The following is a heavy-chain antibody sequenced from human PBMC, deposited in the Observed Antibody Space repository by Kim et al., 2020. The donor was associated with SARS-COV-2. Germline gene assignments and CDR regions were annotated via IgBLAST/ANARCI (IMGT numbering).Heavy chain of an antibody. CDR3: VRPIRGGRHDAFDI. CDR1: GDSISGSTYY. Sequence: SETLSLTCTVSGDSISGSTYYWGWIRRPPGKGLEWIGTIYHSGTTDYSPSLKSRITISADTSKNQLSLNLTSVTAADTAVYFCVRPIRGGRHDAFDIWGQGTRVTV. V-gene: IGHV4-39*01. J-gene: IGHJ3*02. D-gene: IGHD3-10*01. CDR2: IYHSGTT.